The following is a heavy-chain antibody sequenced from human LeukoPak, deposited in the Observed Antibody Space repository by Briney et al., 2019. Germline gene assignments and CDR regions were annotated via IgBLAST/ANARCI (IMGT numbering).Heavy chain of an antibody. J-gene: IGHJ6*02. D-gene: IGHD5-24*01. V-gene: IGHV4-30-4*01. CDR1: GGSISSGDYY. CDR2: IYYSGST. Sequence: SETLSLTCTVSGGSISSGDYYWSWIRQPPGKGLEWIGYIYYSGSTYYNPSLKSRVTISVDTSKNQFSLKLSSVTAADTAVYYCARDGDGSGMDVWGQGTTVTVSS. CDR3: ARDGDGSGMDV.